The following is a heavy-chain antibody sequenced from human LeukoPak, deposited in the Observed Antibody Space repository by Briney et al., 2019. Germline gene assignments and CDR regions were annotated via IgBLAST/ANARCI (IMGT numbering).Heavy chain of an antibody. Sequence: GGSLRLSCVTSGFTVSSNFMSWVRQAPGKGLEWVSVIYSGGSTYYADSVKGRFTISRDNSKNTLYLQMNSLRAEDTAVYYCARSLWFGELSWFDPWGQGTLVTVSS. V-gene: IGHV3-66*01. CDR2: IYSGGST. J-gene: IGHJ5*02. D-gene: IGHD3-10*01. CDR3: ARSLWFGELSWFDP. CDR1: GFTVSSNF.